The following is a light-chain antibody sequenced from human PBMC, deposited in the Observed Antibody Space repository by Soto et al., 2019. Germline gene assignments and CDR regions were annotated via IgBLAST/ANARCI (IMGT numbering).Light chain of an antibody. J-gene: IGKJ4*01. V-gene: IGKV3D-20*02. CDR2: GAT. CDR3: QQRSNWPPY. Sequence: EMVMTQSTAILSVSPGESATLSCRASQSVNSNYLAWYQRKPGQGPRLLIYGATSRPTGIPDRFSGSGSGTDFTLTISSLEPEDFAVYYCQQRSNWPPYFGGGTKVDIK. CDR1: QSVNSNY.